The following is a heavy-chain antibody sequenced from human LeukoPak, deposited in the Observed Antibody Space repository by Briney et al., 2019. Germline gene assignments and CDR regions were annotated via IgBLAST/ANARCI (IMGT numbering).Heavy chain of an antibody. V-gene: IGHV3-33*01. CDR2: IWYDGSNK. Sequence: GGSLRLSCAASGFTFSSYGMHWVRQAPGKGLEWVAVIWYDGSNKYYADSVKGRFTISRDNSKNMLYLQMNSLRAEDTAVYYCAREGLGDSSGYYLGHWGQGTLVTVSS. D-gene: IGHD3-22*01. CDR1: GFTFSSYG. J-gene: IGHJ4*02. CDR3: AREGLGDSSGYYLGH.